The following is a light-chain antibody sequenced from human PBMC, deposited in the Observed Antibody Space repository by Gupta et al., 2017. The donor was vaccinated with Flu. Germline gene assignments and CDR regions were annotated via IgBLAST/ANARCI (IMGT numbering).Light chain of an antibody. CDR2: AAS. V-gene: IGKV1-17*01. CDR3: LQHNSYPLT. Sequence: NQTAQTSPLLSGSVGDRCTITCRASQGIRNDLGWYQQKPGKAPKRLIYAASSLQSGVPSRFSGSGSGTEFTLTITSLQPEDFATYYCLQHNSYPLTFGGGTKVEIK. J-gene: IGKJ4*02. CDR1: QGIRND.